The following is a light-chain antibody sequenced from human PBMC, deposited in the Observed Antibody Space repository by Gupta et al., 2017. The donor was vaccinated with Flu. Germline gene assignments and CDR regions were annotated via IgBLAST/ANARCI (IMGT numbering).Light chain of an antibody. CDR3: SSYTTSSTLV. J-gene: IGLJ3*02. V-gene: IGLV2-14*01. Sequence: QSALTQPASVSGSPGQSITISCTGTSSDVGGYNYVSWYQQHPGKAPKLIIYEVSHRPSEVSNRFSGSKSGNTASLTISGLQAEDEADYYCSSYTTSSTLVFGGGTKVTVL. CDR2: EVS. CDR1: SSDVGGYNY.